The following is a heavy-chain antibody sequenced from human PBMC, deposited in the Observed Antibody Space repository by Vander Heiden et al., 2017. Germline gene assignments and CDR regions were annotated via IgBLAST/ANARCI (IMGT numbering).Heavy chain of an antibody. D-gene: IGHD1-20*01. CDR3: ARDFNWSFDY. CDR2: IWYDGRKK. CDR1: GFTFSSYG. Sequence: QVQLVESGGGVVQPGRSLRLSCAASGFTFSSYGMHWVRQAPGKGLEWVAVIWYDGRKKDEADSVKGRFTISRDNSKNTLYLKMKRLRAEDTGVYDGARDFNWSFDYWCQGPMVTVYS. V-gene: IGHV3-33*01. J-gene: IGHJ4*02.